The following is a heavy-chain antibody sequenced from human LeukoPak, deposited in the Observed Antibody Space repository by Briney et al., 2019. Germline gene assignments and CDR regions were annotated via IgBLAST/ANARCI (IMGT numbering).Heavy chain of an antibody. Sequence: KPSETLSLTCAVYGGSFSGDFWSWIRQSPGKGLEWIGEINHGGSTTYNPSLQSRVTMSVDTSTNQISLKMTSVTAADTAVYYCATRTSGHSPFDPWGQGTLVTVSS. J-gene: IGHJ5*02. CDR2: INHGGST. V-gene: IGHV4-34*01. CDR3: ATRTSGHSPFDP. CDR1: GGSFSGDF. D-gene: IGHD1-1*01.